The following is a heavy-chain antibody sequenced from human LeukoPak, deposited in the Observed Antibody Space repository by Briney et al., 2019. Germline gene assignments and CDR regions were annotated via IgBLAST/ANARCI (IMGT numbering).Heavy chain of an antibody. D-gene: IGHD5-24*01. CDR1: GGSIINSNW. CDR2: IDHSGST. CDR3: ARGLVEVATRYFDL. V-gene: IGHV4-4*02. Sequence: SETLSLTCAVSGGSIINSNWWSWVRQPPGKRLEWIGEIDHSGSTSYNPSLKSRVTMSVDRSQNQFSLRLSTVTAADTAVYYCARGLVEVATRYFDLWGRGTLVTVSS. J-gene: IGHJ2*01.